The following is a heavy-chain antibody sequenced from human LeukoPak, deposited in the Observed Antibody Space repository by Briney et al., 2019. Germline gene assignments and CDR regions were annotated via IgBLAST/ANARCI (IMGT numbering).Heavy chain of an antibody. V-gene: IGHV4-34*01. CDR1: GGSFSGYY. CDR2: INHSGST. Sequence: SETLSLTCAVYGGSFSGYYWSWIRQPPGKGLEWIGEINHSGSTNYNPSLKSRVTISVDTSKNQFSLKLSSVTAADTAVYYCARHYYDSSGYYYEYFQHWGQGALVTVSS. J-gene: IGHJ1*01. D-gene: IGHD3-22*01. CDR3: ARHYYDSSGYYYEYFQH.